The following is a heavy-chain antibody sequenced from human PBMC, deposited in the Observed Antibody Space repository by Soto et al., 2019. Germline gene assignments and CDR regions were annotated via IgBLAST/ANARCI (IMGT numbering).Heavy chain of an antibody. CDR1: GFTLSSYA. Sequence: GGYLRLSCAAFGFTLSSYAMNWVRQTPGKGLGCVTSIQCSNGSTLCADAVKGRLTVSGDSSKDTVYLRMKSLSPDDTALYYCRKDRTRRQPQYWGEGTLVTVCS. V-gene: IGHV3-23*01. D-gene: IGHD2-15*01. J-gene: IGHJ4*02. CDR3: RKDRTRRQPQY. CDR2: IQCSNGST.